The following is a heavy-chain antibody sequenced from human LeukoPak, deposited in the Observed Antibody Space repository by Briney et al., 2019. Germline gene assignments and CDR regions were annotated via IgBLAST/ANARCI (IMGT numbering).Heavy chain of an antibody. CDR2: ISYDGSNK. V-gene: IGHV3-30-3*01. D-gene: IGHD4-23*01. J-gene: IGHJ3*02. CDR3: ARDPDYGGITDAFDI. Sequence: PGRSLRLSCAASGFTFSSYAMHWVRQAPGKGLEWVAVISYDGSNKYYADSVKGRFTISRDNSKNTLCLQMNSLRAEDTAVYYCARDPDYGGITDAFDIWGQGTMVTVSS. CDR1: GFTFSSYA.